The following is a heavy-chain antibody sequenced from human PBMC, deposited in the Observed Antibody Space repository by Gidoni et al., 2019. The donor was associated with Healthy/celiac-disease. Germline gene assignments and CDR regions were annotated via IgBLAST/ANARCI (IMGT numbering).Heavy chain of an antibody. CDR3: AREGRYSSGIVPHNFDY. CDR2: INPSGGST. J-gene: IGHJ4*02. Sequence: QVQLVQSGAEVKKPGASVTVSCKASGYPFTSYYMHWVRQAPGQGLEGMGIINPSGGSTSYAQKCQGRVTMTRDTSTSTVYMELSSLRSEDTAVYYCAREGRYSSGIVPHNFDYWGQGTLVTVSA. V-gene: IGHV1-46*01. CDR1: GYPFTSYY. D-gene: IGHD6-19*01.